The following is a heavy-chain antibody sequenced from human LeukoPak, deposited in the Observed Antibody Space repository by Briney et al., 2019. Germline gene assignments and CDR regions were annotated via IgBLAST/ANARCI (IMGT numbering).Heavy chain of an antibody. CDR3: VRGAPFDF. J-gene: IGHJ4*02. V-gene: IGHV3-74*01. Sequence: PGGSLRLSCAASGFSFGSYLMHWVRRAPGKGLVWVSRIQSEGSSTDYADSVRGRFTSSRDNAKNMLFLQMNSLRDEDTAIYYCVRGAPFDFWGQGTLVTVSS. CDR2: IQSEGSST. CDR1: GFSFGSYL.